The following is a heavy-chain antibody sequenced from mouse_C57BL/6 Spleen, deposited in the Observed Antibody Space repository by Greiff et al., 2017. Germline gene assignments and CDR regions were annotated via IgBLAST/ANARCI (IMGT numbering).Heavy chain of an antibody. CDR1: GYTFTSYW. CDR2: IYPSDSET. V-gene: IGHV1-61*01. Sequence: QVQLQQPGAELVRPGSSVKLSCKASGYTFTSYWMDWVKQRPGQGLEWIGNIYPSDSETHYNQKFKDKATLTVDKSSSTAYMQLSSLTSEDSAVYYCASHGALLRYPFAYWGQGTLVTVSA. CDR3: ASHGALLRYPFAY. D-gene: IGHD1-1*01. J-gene: IGHJ3*01.